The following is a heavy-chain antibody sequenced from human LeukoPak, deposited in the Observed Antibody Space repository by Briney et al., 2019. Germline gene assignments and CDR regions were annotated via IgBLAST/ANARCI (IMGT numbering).Heavy chain of an antibody. CDR1: GFTFSSYG. D-gene: IGHD6-19*01. Sequence: PGGSLRLSCAASGFTFSSYGMHWVRQAPGKGLEWVAVIWYDGSNKYYADSVKGRFTISRDNSKNTLYLQMNSLRAEDTAVYYCARDSRAVADWHFDYWGQGTLVTVSS. CDR2: IWYDGSNK. J-gene: IGHJ4*02. V-gene: IGHV3-33*01. CDR3: ARDSRAVADWHFDY.